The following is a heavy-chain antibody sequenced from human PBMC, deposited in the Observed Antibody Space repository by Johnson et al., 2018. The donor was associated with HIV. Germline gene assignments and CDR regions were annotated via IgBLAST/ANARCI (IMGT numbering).Heavy chain of an antibody. J-gene: IGHJ3*02. D-gene: IGHD2-21*01. V-gene: IGHV3-23*04. Sequence: VQLVESGGGLVQPGGSLRLSCAASGFTFSSYAMSWVRQAPGKGLEWVSAISGSGGSTYYADSVKGRFTISRDNSKNTLYLQMNSLRVEDTAVYYCARGGGCGGDCYSGYDAFDIWGQGTMVTVSS. CDR2: ISGSGGST. CDR1: GFTFSSYA. CDR3: ARGGGCGGDCYSGYDAFDI.